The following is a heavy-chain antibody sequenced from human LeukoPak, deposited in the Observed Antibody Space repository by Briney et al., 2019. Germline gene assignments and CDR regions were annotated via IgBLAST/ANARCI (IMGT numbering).Heavy chain of an antibody. CDR3: ASHYYDV. CDR1: GFTFSNAW. D-gene: IGHD3-10*01. J-gene: IGHJ3*01. V-gene: IGHV3-15*01. Sequence: GGSLRLSCAASGFTFSNAWMNWVRQAPGKGLEWVGRIKIKTDGETPDYAAPVKGRFTISRDDSKNTLYLQMNSLKIEDTAVYFCASHYYDVWGQGTMVTVSS. CDR2: IKIKTDGETP.